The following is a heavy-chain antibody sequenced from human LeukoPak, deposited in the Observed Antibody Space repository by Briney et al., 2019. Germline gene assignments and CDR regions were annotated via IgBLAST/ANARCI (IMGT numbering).Heavy chain of an antibody. J-gene: IGHJ4*02. D-gene: IGHD6-19*01. CDR1: GGSISSYY. V-gene: IGHV4-59*01. CDR2: VYYSGST. Sequence: SETLSLTCTVSGGSISSYYWSWIWQPPGKGLEWIGYVYYSGSTNYNPSLKSRVTISVHTSNTQSSLNLNSVTAADTAVYYCARGSGWYFYWGQGTLVTVSS. CDR3: ARGSGWYFY.